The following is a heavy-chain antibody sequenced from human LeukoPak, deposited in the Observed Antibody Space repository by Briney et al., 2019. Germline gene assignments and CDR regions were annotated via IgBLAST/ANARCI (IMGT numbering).Heavy chain of an antibody. V-gene: IGHV3-30*18. J-gene: IGHJ4*02. CDR1: GFTFSSYG. D-gene: IGHD3-22*01. Sequence: GGSLRLSCAASGFTFSSYGMRWVRQAPGKGLEWVAVISYDGSNKYYADSVKGRFTISRDNSKNTLYLQMNSLRAEDTAVYYCAKDHLITMIVVVPQIVDYWGQGTLVTVSS. CDR2: ISYDGSNK. CDR3: AKDHLITMIVVVPQIVDY.